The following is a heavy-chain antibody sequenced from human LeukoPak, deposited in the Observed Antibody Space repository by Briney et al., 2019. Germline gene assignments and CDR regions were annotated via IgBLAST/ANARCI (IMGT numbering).Heavy chain of an antibody. Sequence: ASVKVSCKAAGYTFTSYGISWVRQVPGQGLEWMGWISAYNGNTNYAQKLQGRVTMTTDTSTSTAYMELRSLRSDDTAVYYCARLDYYDSSGYYNTGAFDYWGQGTLVTVSS. CDR3: ARLDYYDSSGYYNTGAFDY. CDR2: ISAYNGNT. V-gene: IGHV1-18*01. CDR1: GYTFTSYG. J-gene: IGHJ4*02. D-gene: IGHD3-22*01.